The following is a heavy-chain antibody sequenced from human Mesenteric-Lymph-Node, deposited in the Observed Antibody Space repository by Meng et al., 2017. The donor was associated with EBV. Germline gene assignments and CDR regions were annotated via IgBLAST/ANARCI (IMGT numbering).Heavy chain of an antibody. V-gene: IGHV4-4*02. CDR2: IYHSGST. CDR3: ARCYYYDSSGNFDY. CDR1: GGSISRSNW. Sequence: ESGPGPVKPSGTLSRTCAAAGGSISRSNWWSWVRQPPGKGLEWIGEIYHSGSTNYNPSLKSRVTISVDKSKNQFSLKLSSVTAADTAVYYCARCYYYDSSGNFDYWGQGTLVTVSS. J-gene: IGHJ4*02. D-gene: IGHD3-22*01.